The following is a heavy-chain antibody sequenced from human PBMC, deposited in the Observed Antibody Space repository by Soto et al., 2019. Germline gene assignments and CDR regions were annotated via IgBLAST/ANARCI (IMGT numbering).Heavy chain of an antibody. J-gene: IGHJ3*02. CDR2: IDPSDSYT. CDR1: GYSFTSYW. V-gene: IGHV5-10-1*01. CDR3: ARHYIEATRAFDI. Sequence: GESLKISCKGSGYSFTSYWISWVRQMPGKGLEWMGRIDPSDSYTNYSPSFQGHVTISADKSISTAYLQWSSLKASDTAMYYCARHYIEATRAFDIWGQGTMVTVSS. D-gene: IGHD5-12*01.